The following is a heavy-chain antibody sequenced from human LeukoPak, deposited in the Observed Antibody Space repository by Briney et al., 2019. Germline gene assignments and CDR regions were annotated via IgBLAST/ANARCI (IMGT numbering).Heavy chain of an antibody. CDR1: EFTFSSYE. CDR2: ISSGAGSV. V-gene: IGHV3-48*03. CDR3: AKTSGWHHDY. Sequence: PGGSLRLSCAASEFTFSSYEMNWVRQAPGKGLEWVSYISSGAGSVYYADSVKGRFTISRDNAKNSLYLQMNSLRAEDTAVYYCAKTSGWHHDYWGQGTLVTVSS. J-gene: IGHJ4*02. D-gene: IGHD6-19*01.